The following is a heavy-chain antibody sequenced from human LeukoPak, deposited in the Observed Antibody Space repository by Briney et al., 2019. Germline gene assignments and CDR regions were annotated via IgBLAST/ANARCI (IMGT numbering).Heavy chain of an antibody. D-gene: IGHD2-2*02. J-gene: IGHJ4*02. V-gene: IGHV3-30*18. CDR2: ISYDGSNK. CDR3: AKALYATEAIDY. Sequence: GGSLRLSCAASGFTFSRYGMHWVRQAPGKGLEWVAVISYDGSNKYYGDSVKGRFTISRDNSRNTLYLQMNSLRAEDTAVYYCAKALYATEAIDYWGQGTLVTVSS. CDR1: GFTFSRYG.